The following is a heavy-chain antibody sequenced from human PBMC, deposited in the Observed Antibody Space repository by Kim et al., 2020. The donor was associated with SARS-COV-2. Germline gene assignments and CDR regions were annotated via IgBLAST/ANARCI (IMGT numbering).Heavy chain of an antibody. CDR3: ARQPGDSSSHGGAFDI. J-gene: IGHJ3*02. Sequence: SFQGQVTISADKSISTAYLQWSSLKASDTAMYYCARQPGDSSSHGGAFDIWGQGTMVTVSS. V-gene: IGHV5-51*01. D-gene: IGHD3-22*01.